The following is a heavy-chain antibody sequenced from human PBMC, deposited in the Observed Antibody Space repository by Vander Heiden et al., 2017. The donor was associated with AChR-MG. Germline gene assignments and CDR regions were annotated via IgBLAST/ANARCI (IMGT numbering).Heavy chain of an antibody. CDR2: ISYDGSNK. D-gene: IGHD3-10*01. CDR3: AKSRRALVRGVRFYGMDV. Sequence: QVPLVASGGGVVQPGRSLRLSCAASGFTFSIFDIYWVRQAPGKGLEWVAFISYDGSNKYHADSVKGRFTISRDNSKNRLYLHMNSLRAEDTAVYYCAKSRRALVRGVRFYGMDVWGQGTTVTVSS. V-gene: IGHV3-30*18. J-gene: IGHJ6*02. CDR1: GFTFSIFD.